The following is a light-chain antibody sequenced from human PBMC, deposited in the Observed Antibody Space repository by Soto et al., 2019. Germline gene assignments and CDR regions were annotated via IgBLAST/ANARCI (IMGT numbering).Light chain of an antibody. CDR2: GNS. J-gene: IGLJ3*02. V-gene: IGLV1-40*01. Sequence: QSVLTQPPSVSGAPGQRVTISCTGSSSNIGAGYDVHWYQQLPGTAPKLLIYGNSNRPSGVPDRFSGSKSGTSASVAITGLQAGDEADYYCQSYDSSLSGVVFGGGTKLTVL. CDR1: SSNIGAGYD. CDR3: QSYDSSLSGVV.